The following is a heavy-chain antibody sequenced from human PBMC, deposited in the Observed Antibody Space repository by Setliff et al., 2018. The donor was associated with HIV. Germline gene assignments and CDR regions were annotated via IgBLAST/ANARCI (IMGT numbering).Heavy chain of an antibody. D-gene: IGHD3-10*01. Sequence: PSETLSLTCTVPGGSISSSSYSWGWIRQPPGKGLEWIGSIYYSGSTYYHPSLKSRVTISVDTSNTHFYLKLSSVTAADTAVYYCARLNGSGSPWGQGTLVTVSS. CDR2: IYYSGST. J-gene: IGHJ5*02. V-gene: IGHV4-39*01. CDR3: ARLNGSGSP. CDR1: GGSISSSSYS.